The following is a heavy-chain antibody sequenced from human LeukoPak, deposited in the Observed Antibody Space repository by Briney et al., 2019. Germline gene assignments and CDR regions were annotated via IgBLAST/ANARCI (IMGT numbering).Heavy chain of an antibody. V-gene: IGHV1-18*04. CDR2: ISAYNGNT. CDR3: ARVKRITMVRGVISGMDV. J-gene: IGHJ6*04. CDR1: GYTFTSYG. Sequence: ASVKVSCKASGYTFTSYGISWVRQAPGQGLEWMGWISAYNGNTNYAQKLQGRVTMTTDTSTSTAYMELRSLRSDDTAVYYCARVKRITMVRGVISGMDVRGKGTTVTVSS. D-gene: IGHD3-10*01.